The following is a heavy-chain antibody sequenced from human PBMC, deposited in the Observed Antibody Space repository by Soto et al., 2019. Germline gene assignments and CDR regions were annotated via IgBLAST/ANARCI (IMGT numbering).Heavy chain of an antibody. CDR2: MNPANGNA. V-gene: IGHV1-8*01. D-gene: IGHD6-19*01. CDR3: ARAVGIAVTGLDL. Sequence: QEQLVQSGAELRRPGASVKISCRASGYNFPSFNINWVRQASGQGPEWLGWMNPANGNAAFARDSQGRVTMTRDLSTDTAYMELVGLSSGDTAVYYCARAVGIAVTGLDLWGPGTLVTVS. J-gene: IGHJ5*02. CDR1: GYNFPSFN.